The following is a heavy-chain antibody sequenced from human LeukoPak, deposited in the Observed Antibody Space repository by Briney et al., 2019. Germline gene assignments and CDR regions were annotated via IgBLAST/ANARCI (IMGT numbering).Heavy chain of an antibody. J-gene: IGHJ4*02. CDR1: GFTFSSYS. V-gene: IGHV3-21*01. D-gene: IGHD2-15*01. CDR2: ISSSSSYI. CDR3: ARDYCSGGSCYLYGY. Sequence: GSLRLSCAASGFTFSSYSMNWVRQAPGKGLEWVLSISSSSSYIYYADSVKGRFTISRDNAKNSLYLQMNSLRAEDTAVYYCARDYCSGGSCYLYGYWGQGTLVTVSS.